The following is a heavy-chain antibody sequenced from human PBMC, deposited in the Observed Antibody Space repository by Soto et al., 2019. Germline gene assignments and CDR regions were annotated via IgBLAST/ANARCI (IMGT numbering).Heavy chain of an antibody. CDR2: IYHSGST. CDR3: ARTYDYGDPWFDY. D-gene: IGHD4-17*01. V-gene: IGHV4-4*02. CDR1: GGSISSSNW. J-gene: IGHJ4*02. Sequence: SETLSLTCAVSGGSISSSNWWSWVRQPPGKGLEWIGEIYHSGSTNYNPSLKSRVTISVDTSKNQFSLKLSSVTAADTAVYYCARTYDYGDPWFDYWGQGTLVTVSS.